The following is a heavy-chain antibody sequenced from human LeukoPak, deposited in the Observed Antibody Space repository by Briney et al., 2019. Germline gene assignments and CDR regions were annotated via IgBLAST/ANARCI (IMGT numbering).Heavy chain of an antibody. CDR3: ARDRDSDYEWGPFDP. CDR1: GDSVSSNSAS. CDR2: TYYRSKWSN. D-gene: IGHD4-11*01. J-gene: IGHJ5*02. V-gene: IGHV6-1*01. Sequence: SQTLSLTCAISGDSVSSNSASWNWLRQSPSRGLEWLGRTYYRSKWSNDYAPSVKSRITINPDTSRNQFSLQLNSVTPEDTAVYYCARDRDSDYEWGPFDPWGQGTLVTDSS.